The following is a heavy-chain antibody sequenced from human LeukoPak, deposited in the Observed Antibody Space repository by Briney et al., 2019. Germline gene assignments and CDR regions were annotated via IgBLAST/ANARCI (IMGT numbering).Heavy chain of an antibody. D-gene: IGHD3-10*01. J-gene: IGHJ4*02. CDR1: GFTFSSYG. CDR3: AKGNMVRGVIMKPGIDY. CDR2: ISYDGRDE. V-gene: IGHV3-30*18. Sequence: GGSLRLSCAASGFTFSSYGMHWVRQAPGKGLEWVAVISYDGRDEYYADSVKGRFTISRDNSKNTLYLQMNSLRPEDTAVHYCAKGNMVRGVIMKPGIDYWGQGTLVTVSS.